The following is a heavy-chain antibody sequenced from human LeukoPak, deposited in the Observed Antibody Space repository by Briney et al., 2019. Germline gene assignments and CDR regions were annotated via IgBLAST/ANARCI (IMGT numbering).Heavy chain of an antibody. CDR2: IYPGDSDT. V-gene: IGHV5-51*01. CDR3: ARALGGSGWRFEY. Sequence: GESLKISCRGSGYSFTNYWIGWVRQVPGKGLEFMGVIYPGDSDTRYRPSFQGQVTISADKSISTAYLQWSSLKASDTAMYYCARALGGSGWRFEYWGQGTLVTVSS. J-gene: IGHJ4*02. CDR1: GYSFTNYW. D-gene: IGHD6-19*01.